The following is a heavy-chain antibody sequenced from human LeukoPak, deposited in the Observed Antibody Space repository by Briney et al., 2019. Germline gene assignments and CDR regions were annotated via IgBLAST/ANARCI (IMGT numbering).Heavy chain of an antibody. Sequence: SETLSLTCTVSGGSISSYYWSWIRQPPGKGLEWIGFIYYSGSTNYNPSLKSRVTISVNTSKNQFPLKLSSVSAADTAVYYCARIGGDSGYYYYFDYWGQGTLVTVSS. D-gene: IGHD3-22*01. CDR3: ARIGGDSGYYYYFDY. J-gene: IGHJ4*02. V-gene: IGHV4-59*01. CDR1: GGSISSYY. CDR2: IYYSGST.